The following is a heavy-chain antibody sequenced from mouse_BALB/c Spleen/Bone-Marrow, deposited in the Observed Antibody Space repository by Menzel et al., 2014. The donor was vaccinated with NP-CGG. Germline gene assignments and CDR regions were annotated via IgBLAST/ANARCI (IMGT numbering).Heavy chain of an antibody. CDR1: GFTFSDYY. CDR2: ISDGGNYT. CDR3: TRRGFAY. Sequence: EVHLVESGGGLVKPGGSLKLSCAASGFTFSDYYMYWVRQTPEKRLEWVATISDGGNYTYYPDSVKGRFTISRDNAKNNLYLQMSRLKAEGAAMYFCTRRGFAYWGQGTLVTVSS. V-gene: IGHV5-4*02. J-gene: IGHJ3*01.